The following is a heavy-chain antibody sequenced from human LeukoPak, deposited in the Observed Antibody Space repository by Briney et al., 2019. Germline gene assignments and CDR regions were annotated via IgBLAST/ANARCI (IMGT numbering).Heavy chain of an antibody. CDR3: AREAKNPYYYYYYGMDV. CDR2: IYHSGST. J-gene: IGHJ6*02. Sequence: SETLSLTCAVSGGSISSSNWWSWVRQPPGKGLEWIGEIYHSGSTNYNPSLKSRVTISVDTSKNQFSLKLSSVTAADTAVYYCAREAKNPYYYYYYGMDVWGQGTTVTVSS. CDR1: GGSISSSNW. V-gene: IGHV4-4*02.